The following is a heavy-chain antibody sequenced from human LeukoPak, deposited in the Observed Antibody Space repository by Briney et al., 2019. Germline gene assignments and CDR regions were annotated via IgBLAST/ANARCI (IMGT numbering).Heavy chain of an antibody. J-gene: IGHJ4*02. CDR2: IYYSGNT. D-gene: IGHD5-24*01. CDR3: ARGRWLQLPSLDY. CDR1: GVSISSSNSY. Sequence: SETLSLTCTVSGVSISSSNSYWGWIRQPPGKGLEWIGSIYYSGNTYYNASLKSQVSISIDTSKNQFSLRLTSVTAADTAVYYCARGRWLQLPSLDYWGQGTLVTVSS. V-gene: IGHV4-39*01.